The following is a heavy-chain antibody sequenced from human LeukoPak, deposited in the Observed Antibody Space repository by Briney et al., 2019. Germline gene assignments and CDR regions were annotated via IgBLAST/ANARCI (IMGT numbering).Heavy chain of an antibody. D-gene: IGHD6-13*01. CDR1: GYTFTGYY. V-gene: IGHV1-2*06. CDR2: INCNSGGT. Sequence: GASVKVSCKDSGYTFTGYYIYWARQAPGQGLEWMGLINCNSGGTDYGQKFQGRGTMTSDTSVTTAYMELSRLTSDDTAVYYCARDTSRAAGPRWGQGTLVTVSS. J-gene: IGHJ4*02. CDR3: ARDTSRAAGPR.